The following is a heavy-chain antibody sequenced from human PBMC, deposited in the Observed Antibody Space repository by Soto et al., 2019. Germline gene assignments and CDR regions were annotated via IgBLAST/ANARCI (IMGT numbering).Heavy chain of an antibody. J-gene: IGHJ6*02. D-gene: IGHD1-7*01. Sequence: TGSDESLSRAANSCSWIRQTPGKGLEWIGHIFYSGTTYYNPSLKSRLTISVDTSKNHFSLRLTSVTAADTAVYYCARDLWVAPELYYYRMDVRGQGTTVT. V-gene: IGHV4-30-4*08. CDR3: ARDLWVAPELYYYRMDV. CDR1: DESLSRAANS. CDR2: IFYSGTT.